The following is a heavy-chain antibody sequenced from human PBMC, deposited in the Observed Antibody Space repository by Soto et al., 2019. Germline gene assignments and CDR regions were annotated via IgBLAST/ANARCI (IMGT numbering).Heavy chain of an antibody. CDR3: LKSCDLGYCSNASPQLRFDP. CDR2: ISGGGDHT. D-gene: IGHD2-2*01. CDR1: GFAFSSYA. J-gene: IGHJ5*02. Sequence: GGSLRLACAASGFAFSSYAMSWVRQLPGKGLEWVSAISGGGDHTYYADSVKGRFTISRDNSKNTLYMQMNSLRAEDTAIYYCLKSCDLGYCSNASPQLRFDPWGEGT. V-gene: IGHV3-23*01.